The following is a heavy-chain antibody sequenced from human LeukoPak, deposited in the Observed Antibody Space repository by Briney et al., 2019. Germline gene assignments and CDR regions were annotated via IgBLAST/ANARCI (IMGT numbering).Heavy chain of an antibody. D-gene: IGHD2-15*01. CDR2: INPGGST. Sequence: SETLSLTCAVFGGSFSGYYLSWIRQPPGKGVEWIGEINPGGSTDYNPSLKSRVTISMDTSKNQFSLNLTSVSAADTAVYYCARYAAGYYYFYMDVWGKGTSVTVSS. CDR3: ARYAAGYYYFYMDV. V-gene: IGHV4-34*01. J-gene: IGHJ6*03. CDR1: GGSFSGYY.